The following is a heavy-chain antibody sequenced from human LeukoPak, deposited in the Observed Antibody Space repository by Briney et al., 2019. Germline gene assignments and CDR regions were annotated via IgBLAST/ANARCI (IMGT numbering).Heavy chain of an antibody. CDR1: GYTFTGYY. V-gene: IGHV1-2*02. D-gene: IGHD5-18*01. J-gene: IGHJ4*02. Sequence: ASVKVSCKASGYTFTGYYMHWVRQAPGQGLEWMGWINPNSGGTNYAQKFQGRVTMTRDTSISTAYMELSRLRAEDTALYYCAKDIRGTAMAIFDYWGQGTLVTVSS. CDR2: INPNSGGT. CDR3: AKDIRGTAMAIFDY.